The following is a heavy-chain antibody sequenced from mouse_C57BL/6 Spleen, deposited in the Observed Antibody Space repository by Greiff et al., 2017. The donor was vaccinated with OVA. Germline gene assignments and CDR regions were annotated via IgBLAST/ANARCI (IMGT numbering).Heavy chain of an antibody. J-gene: IGHJ4*01. CDR3: ASLVVLSTTSYAMDY. D-gene: IGHD2-1*01. Sequence: QVQLQQSGAELVKPGASVKLSCKASGYTFTSYWMHWVKQRPGQGLEWIGMIHPNSGSTNYNEKFKSKATLTVDKSSSTAYMQLSSLTSEDSAVYYCASLVVLSTTSYAMDYWGQGTSVTVSS. CDR2: IHPNSGST. V-gene: IGHV1-64*01. CDR1: GYTFTSYW.